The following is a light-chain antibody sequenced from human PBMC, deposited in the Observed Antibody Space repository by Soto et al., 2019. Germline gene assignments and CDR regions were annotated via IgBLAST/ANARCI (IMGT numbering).Light chain of an antibody. J-gene: IGLJ2*01. CDR3: CSYAGSSTLI. CDR2: EGT. V-gene: IGLV2-23*01. CDR1: SSDVGSYNL. Sequence: QSVLTQPASVSGSPGQSITISCIGTSSDVGSYNLVSWYQQHPGKAPKHMIYEGTKRPSGLSNRFSGSRSGNTASLTISGLHAEDEADYYCCSYAGSSTLIFGGGTKLTVL.